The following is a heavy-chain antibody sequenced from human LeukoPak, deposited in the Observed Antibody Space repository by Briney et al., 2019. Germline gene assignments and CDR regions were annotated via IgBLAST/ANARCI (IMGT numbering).Heavy chain of an antibody. CDR3: ARERSSGWYAAPTYYYYMDV. V-gene: IGHV1-46*01. J-gene: IGHJ6*03. CDR2: INPSGGST. Sequence: ASVKVSCKASGYTFTSYYMHWVRQAPGQGLEWMGIINPSGGSTSYAQKFQGRVTMTRDTSTSTAYMELRSLRSDDTAVYYCARERSSGWYAAPTYYYYMDVWGKGTTVTISS. D-gene: IGHD6-19*01. CDR1: GYTFTSYY.